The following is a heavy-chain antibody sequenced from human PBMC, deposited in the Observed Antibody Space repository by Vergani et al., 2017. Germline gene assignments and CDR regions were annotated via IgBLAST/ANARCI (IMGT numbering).Heavy chain of an antibody. J-gene: IGHJ4*02. Sequence: EVQLVESGGGLVKPGGSLRLSCAASGFTFSSYSMNWVRPAPGKGLGWVSSISSSSSYIYYADSVKGRFTIARDNAKNSLYLQMNSLRDEDTAVYYCARDSLSLDYYESSGPISNWGQGTLVTVSS. D-gene: IGHD3-22*01. V-gene: IGHV3-21*01. CDR3: ARDSLSLDYYESSGPISN. CDR2: ISSSSSYI. CDR1: GFTFSSYS.